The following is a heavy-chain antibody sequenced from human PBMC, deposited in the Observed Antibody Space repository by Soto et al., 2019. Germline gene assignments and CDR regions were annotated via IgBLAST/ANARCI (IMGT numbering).Heavy chain of an antibody. D-gene: IGHD2-8*01. Sequence: GGSLRLSCAASGFTFSSYGMHWVRQAPGKGLEWVAVIWYDGRNKYYADSVKGRFTISRDNSKNTLYLQMNSLRAEDTAVYYCASPYCTNGVCYDAFDIWGQGTMVTVSS. CDR3: ASPYCTNGVCYDAFDI. CDR2: IWYDGRNK. V-gene: IGHV3-33*01. J-gene: IGHJ3*02. CDR1: GFTFSSYG.